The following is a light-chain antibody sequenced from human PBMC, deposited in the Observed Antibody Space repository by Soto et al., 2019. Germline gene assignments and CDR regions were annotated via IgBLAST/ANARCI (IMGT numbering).Light chain of an antibody. V-gene: IGKV3-20*01. CDR2: DAS. Sequence: EIVLTQSPGTLSLSPGQRATLSCRASQRIDKNYLAWYQQKPGQAPRLLIFDASRRATGIPDRFSGSGSGTDFTLPISRLEPEDFAVYYCKQYDNSLWTFGQGTKVDIK. CDR1: QRIDKNY. CDR3: KQYDNSLWT. J-gene: IGKJ1*01.